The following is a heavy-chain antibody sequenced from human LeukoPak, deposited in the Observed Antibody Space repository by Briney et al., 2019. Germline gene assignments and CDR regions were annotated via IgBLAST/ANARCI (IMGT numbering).Heavy chain of an antibody. J-gene: IGHJ4*02. CDR3: ARELTPYGSGSYAAY. Sequence: ASVKVSCKASGCTFTSYGISWVRQAPGQGLEWMGWISAYNGNTNYAQKLQGRVTMTTDTSTSTAYMELRSLRSDDTAVYYCARELTPYGSGSYAAYWGQGTLVTVSS. CDR1: GCTFTSYG. D-gene: IGHD3-10*01. V-gene: IGHV1-18*04. CDR2: ISAYNGNT.